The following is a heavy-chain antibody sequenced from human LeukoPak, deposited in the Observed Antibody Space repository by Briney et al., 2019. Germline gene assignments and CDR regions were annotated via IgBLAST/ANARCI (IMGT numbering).Heavy chain of an antibody. CDR1: GFTFSNFW. J-gene: IGHJ4*02. CDR3: AKDYGDYKLDY. D-gene: IGHD4-17*01. CDR2: IKQDGSVK. Sequence: GGSLRLSCAASGFTFSNFWMNWVRQAPGKGLEWVANIKQDGSVKHYVDSVKGRFTISRDNSKNTLYLQMNSLRAEDTAVYYCAKDYGDYKLDYWGQGTLVTVSS. V-gene: IGHV3-7*03.